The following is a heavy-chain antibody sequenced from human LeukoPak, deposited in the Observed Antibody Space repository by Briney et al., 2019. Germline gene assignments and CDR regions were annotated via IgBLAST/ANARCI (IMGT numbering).Heavy chain of an antibody. D-gene: IGHD3-10*01. Sequence: GGSLRLSCAASGFTFSSYGMHWVRQAPGKGLEWVAVISYDGSNKYHADSVKGRFTISRDNSKNTLYLQMNSLRAEDTAVYYCAKGGSLGPPYYYYGMDVWGQGTTVTVSS. CDR3: AKGGSLGPPYYYYGMDV. J-gene: IGHJ6*02. CDR1: GFTFSSYG. V-gene: IGHV3-30*18. CDR2: ISYDGSNK.